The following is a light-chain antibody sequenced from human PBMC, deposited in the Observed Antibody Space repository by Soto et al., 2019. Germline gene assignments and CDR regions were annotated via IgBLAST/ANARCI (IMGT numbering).Light chain of an antibody. CDR3: SSYATSSTPHYV. CDR1: SSDVGGYNH. CDR2: EVI. V-gene: IGLV2-14*01. J-gene: IGLJ1*01. Sequence: QSALTQPASVSGSPGQSITISCTGTSSDVGGYNHVSWYQQHPDKVPKLMIYEVINRPSGVSNRFSGSKSGNTASLTISGVQAEDEADYYCSSYATSSTPHYVFGTGTKVTVL.